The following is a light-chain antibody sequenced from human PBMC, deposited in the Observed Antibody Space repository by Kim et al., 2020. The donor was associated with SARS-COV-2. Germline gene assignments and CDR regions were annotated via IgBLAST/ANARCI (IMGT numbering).Light chain of an antibody. CDR1: SGHSSYS. CDR3: QAWGAGFRV. CDR2: LHSDGTH. Sequence: QLVLTQSPSASASLGASVKFTCTLSSGHSSYSIAWHQQQPEKGPRFLMNLHSDGTHNKGDGIPDRFSGSSSGAERYPTISSLQSEDEADYYCQAWGAGFRVFGGGTQLTVL. V-gene: IGLV4-69*01. J-gene: IGLJ3*02.